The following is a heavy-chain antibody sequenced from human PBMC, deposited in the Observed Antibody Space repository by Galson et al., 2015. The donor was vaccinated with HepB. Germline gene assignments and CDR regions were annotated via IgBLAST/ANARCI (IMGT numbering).Heavy chain of an antibody. J-gene: IGHJ4*02. V-gene: IGHV3-21*01. CDR1: GFTFSSYS. CDR3: AGDSDGDYEFDY. CDR2: ISSSSSYI. D-gene: IGHD4-17*01. Sequence: SLRLSCAASGFTFSSYSMNWVRQPPGKGLEWVSSISSSSSYIYYADSVKGRFTISRDNAKNSLYLQMNSLRAEDTAVYYCAGDSDGDYEFDYWGQGTLVTVSS.